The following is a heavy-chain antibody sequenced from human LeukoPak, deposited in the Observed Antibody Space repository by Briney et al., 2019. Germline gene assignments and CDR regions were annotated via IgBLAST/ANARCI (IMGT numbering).Heavy chain of an antibody. J-gene: IGHJ6*03. Sequence: GGSLRLSCAASGFTFSSYEMNWVRQAPGKGLEWVSYISSSGSTIYYADSVKGRFTISRDNAKNSLYLQMNSLRAEDTAVYYCAKEGLDCTGGRCYYGYYYMDVWGKGTTVTVSS. CDR1: GFTFSSYE. CDR2: ISSSGSTI. D-gene: IGHD2-15*01. CDR3: AKEGLDCTGGRCYYGYYYMDV. V-gene: IGHV3-48*03.